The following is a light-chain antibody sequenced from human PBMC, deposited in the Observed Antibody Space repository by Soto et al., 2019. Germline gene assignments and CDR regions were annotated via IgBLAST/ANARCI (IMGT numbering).Light chain of an antibody. CDR3: QHRYNWPLT. CDR2: DAS. Sequence: IALTQSPATLSVSPGETATLSCRASENINTYLAWYQQKPGQAPKLLIYDASNRATGIPARFSASGSGTDFTLSISSLEPEDFAVYYCQHRYNWPLTFGGGTKVDIK. CDR1: ENINTY. J-gene: IGKJ4*01. V-gene: IGKV3-11*01.